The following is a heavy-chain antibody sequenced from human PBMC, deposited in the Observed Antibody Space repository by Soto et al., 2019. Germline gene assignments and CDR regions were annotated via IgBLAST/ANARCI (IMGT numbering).Heavy chain of an antibody. CDR1: GGTFSRYT. CDR2: IIPIFGTA. J-gene: IGHJ5*02. D-gene: IGHD3-10*01. Sequence: QVQLVQSGAEVKKPGSSVKVSCKASGGTFSRYTITWVRQAPGQGLEWLGGIIPIFGTANYAQKFQGRVTITADESTITAYMDRIGLISEDTAVYYCARTFRFGELEESRFDPWVQGALVTVSS. CDR3: ARTFRFGELEESRFDP. V-gene: IGHV1-69*12.